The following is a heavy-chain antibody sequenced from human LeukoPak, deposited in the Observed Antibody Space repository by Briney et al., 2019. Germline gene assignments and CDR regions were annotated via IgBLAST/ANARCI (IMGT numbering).Heavy chain of an antibody. Sequence: ASVKVSCKASRYPFISYDINWVRQATGQGLEWMGWMNPNSGNTGYAQRFQGRVTMTRNTSISTAYMEVSSLRSEDTAMYFCARGRGYSNGWFEADDYWGQGTLVTVSS. CDR3: ARGRGYSNGWFEADDY. CDR2: MNPNSGNT. V-gene: IGHV1-8*01. J-gene: IGHJ4*02. CDR1: RYPFISYD. D-gene: IGHD6-19*01.